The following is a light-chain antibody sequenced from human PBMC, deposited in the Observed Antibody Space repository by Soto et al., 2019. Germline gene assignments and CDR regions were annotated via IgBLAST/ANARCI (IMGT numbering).Light chain of an antibody. CDR1: QSISSN. CDR2: DAS. CDR3: QQYNNWPRT. V-gene: IGKV3-15*01. J-gene: IGKJ1*01. Sequence: DIVMTQSPATLSVSPGQRATLSCSASQSISSNLAWYQHKPGQAPRPLIYDASSRATGIPARFSGSGSGTEFSLTISSLQSEDIAVYYCQQYNNWPRTFGQGTKVEIK.